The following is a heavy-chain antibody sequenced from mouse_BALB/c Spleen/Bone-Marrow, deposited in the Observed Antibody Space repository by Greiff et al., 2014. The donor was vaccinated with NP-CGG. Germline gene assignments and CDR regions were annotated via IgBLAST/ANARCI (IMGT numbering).Heavy chain of an antibody. V-gene: IGHV1-9*01. D-gene: IGHD2-12*01. CDR2: ILPGSGTT. CDR3: ARAYYSYKGAWFAY. Sequence: QVQLQQSGAELMKPGASVKISCKATGYTFSRSWIEWVEQRPGHGLEWIGEILPGSGTTNNNEKFNGKAAFTADTSSNTAYMQLSSLTSEDSAVYYCARAYYSYKGAWFAYWGQGTLVTVSA. J-gene: IGHJ3*01. CDR1: GYTFSRSW.